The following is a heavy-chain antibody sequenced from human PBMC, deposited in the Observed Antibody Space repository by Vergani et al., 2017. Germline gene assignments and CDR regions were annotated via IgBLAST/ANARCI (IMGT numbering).Heavy chain of an antibody. J-gene: IGHJ6*02. Sequence: EVQLVESGGGLVQPGGSLRLSCAASGFTFSSYWMHWVRQAPGKGLVWVSRINSDGSSTSYADSVKGRFTISRDNAKNTLYLQMNSLRAEDTAVYYCARGSEGYDVWSGYPPLGDPNYYYYGMDVWGQGTTVTVSS. CDR3: ARGSEGYDVWSGYPPLGDPNYYYYGMDV. D-gene: IGHD3-3*01. CDR1: GFTFSSYW. CDR2: INSDGSST. V-gene: IGHV3-74*01.